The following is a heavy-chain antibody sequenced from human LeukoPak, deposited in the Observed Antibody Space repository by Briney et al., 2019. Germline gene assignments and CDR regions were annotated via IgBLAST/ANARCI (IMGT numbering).Heavy chain of an antibody. J-gene: IGHJ5*02. CDR1: GGSMSNFY. CDR3: AREGPRAES. Sequence: SETLSLTCTVSGGSMSNFYWSWIRQPPGRGLEWIGYIYYSGSTNYNPSLRSRVSISVDTSKNQFSLKLTSVTAADTAVYYCAREGPRAESWGQGTLVTVSS. D-gene: IGHD6-19*01. CDR2: IYYSGST. V-gene: IGHV4-59*01.